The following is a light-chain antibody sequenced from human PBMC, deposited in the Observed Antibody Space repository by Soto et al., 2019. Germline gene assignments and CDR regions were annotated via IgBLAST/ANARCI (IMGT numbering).Light chain of an antibody. V-gene: IGLV3-21*04. Sequence: SYELTQPPSVSVAPGKTARITCGGNNIGSKSVHWYQQKPGQAPVLVIYYDSDRPSWIPERFSGSNSGNTATLTISRVEAGDEADDYCQVWDSSSDHVVFGGGTKVTVL. J-gene: IGLJ2*01. CDR3: QVWDSSSDHVV. CDR1: NIGSKS. CDR2: YDS.